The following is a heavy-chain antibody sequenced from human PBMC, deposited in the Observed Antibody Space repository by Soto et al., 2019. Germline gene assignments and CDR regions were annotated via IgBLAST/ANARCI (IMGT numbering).Heavy chain of an antibody. Sequence: QVQLQESGPGLVKPSETLSLTCTVSGGSISSYSWSWIRQPAGKGLAWIGRISTTETTNYNPSLKSRVSMSLDTSKSQGSLKLSSVTAADAAVYYCAGNIAAAGRRYYGMDVWGQGTTVTVSS. CDR3: AGNIAAAGRRYYGMDV. D-gene: IGHD6-13*01. CDR1: GGSISSYS. CDR2: ISTTETT. V-gene: IGHV4-4*07. J-gene: IGHJ6*02.